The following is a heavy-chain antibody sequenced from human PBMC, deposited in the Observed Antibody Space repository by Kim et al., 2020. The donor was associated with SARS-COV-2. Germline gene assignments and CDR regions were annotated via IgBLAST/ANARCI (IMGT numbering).Heavy chain of an antibody. Sequence: SETLSLTCTVSGGSISSGGYYWSWIRQHPGKGLEWIGYIYYSGSTYYNPSLKSRVTISVDTSKNQFSLKLSSVTAADTAVYYCASGTYYDFWSGPEDAFDIWGQGTMVTVSS. D-gene: IGHD3-3*01. V-gene: IGHV4-31*03. J-gene: IGHJ3*02. CDR1: GGSISSGGYY. CDR2: IYYSGST. CDR3: ASGTYYDFWSGPEDAFDI.